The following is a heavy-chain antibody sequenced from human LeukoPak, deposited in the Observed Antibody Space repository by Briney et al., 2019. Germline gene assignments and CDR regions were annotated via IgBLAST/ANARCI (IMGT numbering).Heavy chain of an antibody. CDR2: MNPNSGNT. D-gene: IGHD3-22*01. CDR1: GYTFTSYG. J-gene: IGHJ4*02. Sequence: ASVKVSCKASGYTFTSYGFSWVRQATGQGLEWMGWMNPNSGNTAYAQKFQGRVTITRNTSISTAYMELSSLRSEDTAIYYCAREDYYDSGSSDYWGQGTLVTVSS. CDR3: AREDYYDSGSSDY. V-gene: IGHV1-8*03.